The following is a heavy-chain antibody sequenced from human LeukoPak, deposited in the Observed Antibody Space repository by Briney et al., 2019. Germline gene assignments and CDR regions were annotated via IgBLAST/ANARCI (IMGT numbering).Heavy chain of an antibody. CDR1: GFTFSNHG. V-gene: IGHV3-33*01. J-gene: IGHJ4*02. D-gene: IGHD6-6*01. CDR2: IWYDGSQE. Sequence: GGSLRLSCAASGFTFSNHGMHWVRQAPGKGLEWVANIWYDGSQEYYADTVKGRFTISRDISKNTLYLQMNSLRAEDTAVYYCARDLAAARLDSRGQGTLVTVSS. CDR3: ARDLAAARLDS.